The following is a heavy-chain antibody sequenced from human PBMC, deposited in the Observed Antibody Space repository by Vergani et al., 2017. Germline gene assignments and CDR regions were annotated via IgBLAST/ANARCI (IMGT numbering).Heavy chain of an antibody. D-gene: IGHD3-22*01. CDR2: INAGNGNT. CDR3: AREGMIVVVFAFDI. Sequence: QVQLVQSGAEVKKPGASVKVSCKASGYTFTSYAMHWVRQAPGQRLEWMGWINAGNGNTKYSQKFQGRVTITRDTSASTAYMELSSLRSEDTAVYYCAREGMIVVVFAFDIWGQGTMVTVSS. V-gene: IGHV1-3*01. J-gene: IGHJ3*02. CDR1: GYTFTSYA.